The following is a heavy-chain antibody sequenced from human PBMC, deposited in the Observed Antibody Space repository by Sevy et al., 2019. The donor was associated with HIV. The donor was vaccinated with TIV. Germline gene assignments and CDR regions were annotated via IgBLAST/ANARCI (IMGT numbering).Heavy chain of an antibody. D-gene: IGHD3-16*02. V-gene: IGHV3-30-3*01. Sequence: GGSLRLSCAASGFTFSSYAMHWVRQAPGKGLEWVAVISYDGSNKYYADSVKGRFTISRDNSKNPLYRQMNSLRAEDTAVYYCARANRSVISPPDAFDIWGQGTMVTVSS. CDR2: ISYDGSNK. CDR3: ARANRSVISPPDAFDI. CDR1: GFTFSSYA. J-gene: IGHJ3*02.